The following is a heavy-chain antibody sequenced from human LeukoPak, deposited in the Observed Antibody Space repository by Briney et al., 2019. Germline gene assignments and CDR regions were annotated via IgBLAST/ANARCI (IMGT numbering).Heavy chain of an antibody. CDR3: AGRRVLDPSFDY. D-gene: IGHD2-8*01. CDR1: GFTVSGNY. Sequence: PGGSLRLSCAASGFTVSGNYMSWVRQAPGKGLEWVSVIYSSDNTYYIDSVKGRFTISRDNSKNTLYLQMNSLRAEDTAVYYCAGRRVLDPSFDYWGQGTLVTVSS. CDR2: IYSSDNT. J-gene: IGHJ4*02. V-gene: IGHV3-66*02.